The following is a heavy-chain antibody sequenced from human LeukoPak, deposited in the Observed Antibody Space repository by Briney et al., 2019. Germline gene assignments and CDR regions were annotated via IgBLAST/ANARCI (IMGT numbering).Heavy chain of an antibody. Sequence: PSETLSLTCAVYGGSFSGYYWSWIRQPPGEGLEWIGEINHSGSTNYNPSLKSRVTISVDTSKNQFSLKLSSVTAADTAVYYCARERDGNFDYWGQGTLVTVSS. CDR1: GGSFSGYY. D-gene: IGHD1-1*01. CDR3: ARERDGNFDY. V-gene: IGHV4-34*01. CDR2: INHSGST. J-gene: IGHJ4*02.